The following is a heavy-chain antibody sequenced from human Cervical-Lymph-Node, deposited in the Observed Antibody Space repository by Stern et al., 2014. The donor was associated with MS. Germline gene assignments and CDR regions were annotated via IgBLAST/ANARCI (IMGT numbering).Heavy chain of an antibody. V-gene: IGHV5-51*03. CDR1: GYSFTRYW. CDR3: ARRGDGYSGADY. CDR2: TCPGDSDK. J-gene: IGHJ4*02. Sequence: VQLEESGAEVKKPGESLKISCKGSGYSFTRYWIGWVRQMPGKSPEWMGITCPGDSDKRYSSSFQGQFAISADRSVSTAYLQWNSLKASDSAMYYCARRGDGYSGADYWGQGTLVTVSS. D-gene: IGHD5-24*01.